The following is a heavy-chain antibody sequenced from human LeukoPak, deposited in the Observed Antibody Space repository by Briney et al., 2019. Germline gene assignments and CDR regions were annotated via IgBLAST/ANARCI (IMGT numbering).Heavy chain of an antibody. CDR1: GVIFSSFA. V-gene: IGHV3-23*01. CDR2: ISGTGGST. J-gene: IGHJ4*02. D-gene: IGHD1-26*01. Sequence: GGSLRLSCEVSGVIFSSFAMNWVRQAPGKGLEWVSAISGTGGSTHYADSVKGRFSISRDNSKNTLHLQMNSLRAEDTAVYYCAKPRAIVGATWAREGFLDYWGQGTLVTVSS. CDR3: AKPRAIVGATWAREGFLDY.